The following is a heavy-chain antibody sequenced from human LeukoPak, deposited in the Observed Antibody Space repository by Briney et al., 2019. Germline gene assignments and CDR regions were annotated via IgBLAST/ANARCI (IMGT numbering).Heavy chain of an antibody. V-gene: IGHV1-69*13. CDR3: AREGIGYVAAAGPDAFDI. D-gene: IGHD6-13*01. CDR1: GGTFSSYA. CDR2: IIPIFGTA. Sequence: ASVKVSCKASGGTFSSYAISWVRQAPGQGLEWMGGIIPIFGTANYAQKFQGRVTITADESTSTAYMELSSLRSEDTAVYYCAREGIGYVAAAGPDAFDIWGQGTMVTVSS. J-gene: IGHJ3*02.